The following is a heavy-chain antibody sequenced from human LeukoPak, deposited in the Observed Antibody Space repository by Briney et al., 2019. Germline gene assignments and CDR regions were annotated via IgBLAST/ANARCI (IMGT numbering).Heavy chain of an antibody. D-gene: IGHD4-17*01. CDR1: GVSFDDYY. J-gene: IGHJ4*02. Sequence: PSETLSLTCAVSGVSFDDYYWAWVRQTPGKGLEWIGEINHSGYTNDSPSLKSRVTLSIDTSRKQFSLNLRSVAVADAGIYYCTRMTTGHDYWGQGTLVTVSS. V-gene: IGHV4-34*01. CDR3: TRMTTGHDY. CDR2: INHSGYT.